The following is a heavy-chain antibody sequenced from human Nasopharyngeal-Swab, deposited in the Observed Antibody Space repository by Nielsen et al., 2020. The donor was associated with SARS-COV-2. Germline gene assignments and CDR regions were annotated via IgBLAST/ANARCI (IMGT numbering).Heavy chain of an antibody. J-gene: IGHJ4*02. CDR2: IKQDGSEK. CDR3: ARAPKRGSSGYQVVY. Sequence: GESLKISRAASGFTFSSYWMSWVRQAPGKGLEWVANIKQDGSEKYYVDSVKGRFTISRDNAKNSLYLQMNSLRAEDTAVYYCARAPKRGSSGYQVVYWGQGTLVTVSS. CDR1: GFTFSSYW. D-gene: IGHD3-22*01. V-gene: IGHV3-7*03.